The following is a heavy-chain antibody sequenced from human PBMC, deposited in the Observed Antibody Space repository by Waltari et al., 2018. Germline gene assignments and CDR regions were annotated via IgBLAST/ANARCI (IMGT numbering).Heavy chain of an antibody. J-gene: IGHJ5*02. CDR3: ARYPPYYSRIDP. V-gene: IGHV5-10-1*03. CDR1: GYSFTSYW. Sequence: EVQLVQSGAEVKKPGESLRISCKGSGYSFTSYWISWVRQMPGKGLEWMWRIDPSDSYTNYSPSFQGHVTISADKSISTAYLQWSSLKASDTAMYYCARYPPYYSRIDPWGQGTLVTVSS. D-gene: IGHD6-13*01. CDR2: IDPSDSYT.